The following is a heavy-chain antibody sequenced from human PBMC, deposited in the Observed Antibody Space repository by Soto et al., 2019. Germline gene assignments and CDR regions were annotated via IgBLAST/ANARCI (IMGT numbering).Heavy chain of an antibody. D-gene: IGHD6-13*01. CDR1: GFTFCSYG. J-gene: IGHJ5*02. Sequence: QVQLVESGGGVVQPGRSLRLSCAASGFTFCSYGMHWVRQAPGKGLEWVAVLWYDGSNKYYADSVKGRFTISRDNSKNTLYLQMNSLRAEDTAVYYCARGYGWFDPWGQGTLVTVSS. CDR3: ARGYGWFDP. V-gene: IGHV3-33*01. CDR2: LWYDGSNK.